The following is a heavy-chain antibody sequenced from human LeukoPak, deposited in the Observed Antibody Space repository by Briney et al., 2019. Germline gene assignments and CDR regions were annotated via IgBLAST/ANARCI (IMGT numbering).Heavy chain of an antibody. J-gene: IGHJ6*03. CDR3: AKNGDRGAYCTGGTCYPYFYYYMDV. D-gene: IGHD2-15*01. Sequence: GGSLRLSCAASGITFSSYGMSWVRQAPGKGLEWVSSISSTGGTTYYADSVKGRFTISRDNSKNTLYLQMNSLRAEDTAIYYCAKNGDRGAYCTGGTCYPYFYYYMDVWGKGTTVTISS. V-gene: IGHV3-23*01. CDR1: GITFSSYG. CDR2: ISSTGGTT.